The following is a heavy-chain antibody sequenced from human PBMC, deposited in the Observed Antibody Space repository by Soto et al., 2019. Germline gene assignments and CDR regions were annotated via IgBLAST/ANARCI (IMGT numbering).Heavy chain of an antibody. CDR2: IYYSGST. Sequence: TSETLSLTCTVSGGSISSYYWSWIRQPPGKGLKRIGYIYYSGSTNYNPSHKSRVTISVDTSKNQFSLKLSSVTAADTAVFYCARGDDFWSGYGHYYYMDVWGKGTTVTVSS. V-gene: IGHV4-59*01. CDR1: GGSISSYY. D-gene: IGHD3-3*01. J-gene: IGHJ6*03. CDR3: ARGDDFWSGYGHYYYMDV.